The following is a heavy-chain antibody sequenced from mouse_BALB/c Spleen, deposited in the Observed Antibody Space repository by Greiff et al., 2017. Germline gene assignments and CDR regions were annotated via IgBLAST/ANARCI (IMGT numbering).Heavy chain of an antibody. CDR2: ISSGGSYT. J-gene: IGHJ1*01. CDR3: ARPYYGSSYWYLDV. V-gene: IGHV5-9-4*01. D-gene: IGHD1-1*01. CDR1: GFTFSSYA. Sequence: EVKLVVSGGGLVKPGGSLKLSCAASGFTFSSYAMSWVRQSPEKRLEWVAEISSGGSYTYYPDTVTGRFTISRDNAKNTLYLEMSSLRSEDTAMYYCARPYYGSSYWYLDVRGAGTTVTVSS.